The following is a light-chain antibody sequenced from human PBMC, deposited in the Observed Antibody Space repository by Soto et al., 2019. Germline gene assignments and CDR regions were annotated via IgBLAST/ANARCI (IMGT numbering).Light chain of an antibody. V-gene: IGKV3-11*01. J-gene: IGKJ4*01. Sequence: EIVLTQSPVTLSLSPGERATLSCRASQSVNTSLDWYQQKPGQSPRLLIYDAAHRATGIPVRFSGGGSGTDFTLTISSLEPEDSAVYYCQQRSKWPLTFGGGTKVEIK. CDR1: QSVNTS. CDR3: QQRSKWPLT. CDR2: DAA.